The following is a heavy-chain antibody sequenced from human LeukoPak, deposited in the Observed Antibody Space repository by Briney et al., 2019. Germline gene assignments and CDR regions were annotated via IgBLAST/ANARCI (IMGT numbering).Heavy chain of an antibody. CDR2: IYSGGST. J-gene: IGHJ6*03. CDR3: AIVKRTWDYGDYYYYDYMDV. CDR1: GLTVSSNY. D-gene: IGHD4-17*01. V-gene: IGHV3-53*01. Sequence: GGSLRLSCAASGLTVSSNYMGSVRQAPGKGLEWVSVIYSGGSTYYADSVKGRFTISRDNSKNRLYLQMSSLRAEDTTVYYCAIVKRTWDYGDYYYYDYMDVWGKGTTVTVSS.